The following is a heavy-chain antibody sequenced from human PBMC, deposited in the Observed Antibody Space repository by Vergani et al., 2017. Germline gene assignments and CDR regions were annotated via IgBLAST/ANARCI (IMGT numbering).Heavy chain of an antibody. CDR3: ARRSSSYYFDI. D-gene: IGHD3-22*01. J-gene: IGHJ5*02. V-gene: IGHV4-34*01. Sequence: QVQLQQWGAGLLKPSETLSLTCAVYGGSFSGYYWSWIRQPPGKGLEWIGEINHSGSTNYNPSLKSRVTKSVDTSKNYFFLTLSSVTAADTAMYYCARRSSSYYFDIWGQGVLITVSS. CDR1: GGSFSGYY. CDR2: INHSGST.